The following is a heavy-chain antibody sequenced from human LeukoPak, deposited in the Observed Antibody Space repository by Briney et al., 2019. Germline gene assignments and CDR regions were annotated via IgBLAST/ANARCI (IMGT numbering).Heavy chain of an antibody. V-gene: IGHV1-69*04. CDR3: ARGEWYDS. J-gene: IGHJ4*02. D-gene: IGHD3-22*01. CDR2: IIPILGIA. Sequence: ASVTVSCKASGGTFSSYAISWVRQAPGQGLEWMGRIIPILGIANYAQKFQARVTITADKSTSTAYMELSSLRSEDTAVYYCARGEWYDSWGQGTLVTVSS. CDR1: GGTFSSYA.